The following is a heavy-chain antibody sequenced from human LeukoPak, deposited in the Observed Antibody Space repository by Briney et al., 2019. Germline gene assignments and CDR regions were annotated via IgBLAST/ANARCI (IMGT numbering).Heavy chain of an antibody. D-gene: IGHD6-13*01. V-gene: IGHV4-39*07. CDR3: ASYSSSTFDP. Sequence: PSETLSLTCTVSGGSISSSSYYWGWIRQPPGKGLEWIGSIYYSGSTYYNPSLKSRVTISVDTSKNQFSLKLSSVTAADTAVYYCASYSSSTFDPWGQGTLVTVSS. CDR1: GGSISSSSYY. J-gene: IGHJ5*02. CDR2: IYYSGST.